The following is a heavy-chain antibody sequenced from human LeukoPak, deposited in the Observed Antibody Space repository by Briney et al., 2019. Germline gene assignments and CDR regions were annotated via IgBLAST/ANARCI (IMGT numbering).Heavy chain of an antibody. CDR1: GYTFSTYW. CDR2: IYPGDSDS. CDR3: ARRGLSTRLSHFDY. V-gene: IGHV5-51*01. Sequence: RGESLKISCKGSGYTFSTYWIAWVRQMPGKGLEWMGIIYPGDSDSRYSPSFQGQVTISADKSISTAYLQWSSLKASDTAMYYCARRGLSTRLSHFDYWGQGTLVTVSS. D-gene: IGHD5/OR15-5a*01. J-gene: IGHJ4*02.